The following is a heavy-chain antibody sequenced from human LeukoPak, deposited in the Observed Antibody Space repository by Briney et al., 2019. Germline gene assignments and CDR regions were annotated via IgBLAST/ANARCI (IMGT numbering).Heavy chain of an antibody. Sequence: SSETLSLTCTVSGGSISSYYWSWIRQPAGKGLEWIGRIYTSGSTNYNPSLKSRVTMSVDTSKNQFSLKLSSVTAADTAVYYCARAVGSGSFQTYYYYMDVWGEGTTVTISS. V-gene: IGHV4-4*07. J-gene: IGHJ6*03. CDR3: ARAVGSGSFQTYYYYMDV. CDR1: GGSISSYY. D-gene: IGHD3-10*01. CDR2: IYTSGST.